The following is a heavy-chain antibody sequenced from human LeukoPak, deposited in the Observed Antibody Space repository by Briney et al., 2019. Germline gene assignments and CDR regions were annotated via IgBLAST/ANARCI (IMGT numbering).Heavy chain of an antibody. D-gene: IGHD3-22*01. CDR1: GGSISSYY. Sequence: SETLSLTCIVSGGSISSYYWSWIRQPAGKGLEWIGRIYTTGNTNYNPSPKSRVTMSIDTSKKQFPLKLSSVTAADTAVYYCARGKYYYDSNSSYRYFDPWGQGTLVTVSS. J-gene: IGHJ5*02. CDR3: ARGKYYYDSNSSYRYFDP. CDR2: IYTTGNT. V-gene: IGHV4-4*07.